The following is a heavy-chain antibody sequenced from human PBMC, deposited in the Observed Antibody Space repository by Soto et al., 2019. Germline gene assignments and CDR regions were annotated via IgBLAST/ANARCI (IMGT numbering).Heavy chain of an antibody. Sequence: SETLSLTCTVSGGSITNYYWSWIRQPAGKGLEWIGRIYTKERTNYNPSFRNRVTMSVDTSKNQFSLKLDAVTAADTAVYYCARDDYKDGGNNWFDPWGQGTLVTVSS. CDR3: ARDDYKDGGNNWFDP. CDR2: IYTKERT. V-gene: IGHV4-4*07. D-gene: IGHD3-16*01. J-gene: IGHJ5*02. CDR1: GGSITNYY.